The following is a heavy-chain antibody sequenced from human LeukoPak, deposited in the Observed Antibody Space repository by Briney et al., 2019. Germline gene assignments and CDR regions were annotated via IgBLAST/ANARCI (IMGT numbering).Heavy chain of an antibody. V-gene: IGHV1-69*05. CDR3: ARALVGYYSGSAGYYFDY. Sequence: SVKVSCKAPGGTFSSYAISWVRQAPGQGLEWMGGIIPIFGTANYAQKFQGRVTITTDESTSTAYMVLSSLRSEDTAMYYCARALVGYYSGSAGYYFDYWGQGTLVTVSS. D-gene: IGHD3-10*01. CDR1: GGTFSSYA. CDR2: IIPIFGTA. J-gene: IGHJ4*02.